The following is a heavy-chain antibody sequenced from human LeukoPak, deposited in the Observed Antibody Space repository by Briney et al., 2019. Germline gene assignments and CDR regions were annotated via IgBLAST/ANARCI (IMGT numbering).Heavy chain of an antibody. Sequence: GGSLRLSCAASGLTFSRYWMSWVRRAPGKGLEWVANIKQDGSETYYADSVKGRFTISRDNAKNSLFLQINSLSAEDTAVYYCARPLGYCSGGSCYSCGYFDYWGQGTLVTVSS. J-gene: IGHJ4*02. CDR1: GLTFSRYW. CDR3: ARPLGYCSGGSCYSCGYFDY. CDR2: IKQDGSET. D-gene: IGHD2-15*01. V-gene: IGHV3-7*04.